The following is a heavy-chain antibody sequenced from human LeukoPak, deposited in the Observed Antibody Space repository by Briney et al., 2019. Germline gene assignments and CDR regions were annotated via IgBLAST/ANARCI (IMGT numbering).Heavy chain of an antibody. Sequence: GGSLRLSCAASGFTFSSYWMHWVRHAPGKGLVWVSRINSDGSSTSYADSVKGRFTISRDNAKNTLYLQMNSLRAEDTAVYYCAREGYSSGWWGSAANVYFDYWGQGTLVTVSS. V-gene: IGHV3-74*01. CDR3: AREGYSSGWWGSAANVYFDY. CDR1: GFTFSSYW. D-gene: IGHD6-19*01. CDR2: INSDGSST. J-gene: IGHJ4*02.